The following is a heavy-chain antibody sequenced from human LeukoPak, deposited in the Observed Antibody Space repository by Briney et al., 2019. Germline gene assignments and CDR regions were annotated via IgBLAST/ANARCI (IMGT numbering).Heavy chain of an antibody. CDR2: INPNSGGT. D-gene: IGHD5-18*01. Sequence: VASVKVSCKASGYTFTGYYMHWVRQAPGQGLEWMGWINPNSGGTNYAQKFQGWVTMTRDTSISTAYMELSRLRSDDTAVYYCARDRSRIQLWPRGLGAFDIWGQGTMVTVSS. CDR3: ARDRSRIQLWPRGLGAFDI. V-gene: IGHV1-2*04. J-gene: IGHJ3*02. CDR1: GYTFTGYY.